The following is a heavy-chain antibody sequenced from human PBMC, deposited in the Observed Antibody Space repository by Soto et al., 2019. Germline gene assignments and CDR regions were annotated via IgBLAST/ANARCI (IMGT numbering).Heavy chain of an antibody. Sequence: QVQLQESGPGLVKPSQTLSLTCTVSGGSISSGDYYWSWIRQPPGKGLEWIGYIYYSGSTYYNPSLKSRVTLSVDTSKSQFSLKLSSVSAADTAVYYCASSGYYGSGSYYRSDAFDIWGQGTMVTVSS. CDR3: ASSGYYGSGSYYRSDAFDI. CDR2: IYYSGST. D-gene: IGHD3-10*01. CDR1: GGSISSGDYY. V-gene: IGHV4-30-4*01. J-gene: IGHJ3*02.